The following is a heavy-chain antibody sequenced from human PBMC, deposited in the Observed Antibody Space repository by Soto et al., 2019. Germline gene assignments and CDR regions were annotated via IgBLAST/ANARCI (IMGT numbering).Heavy chain of an antibody. J-gene: IGHJ3*02. D-gene: IGHD3-22*01. Sequence: ASVKVSCKASGYTFTSYGISWVRQAPGQGLEWMGWISAYNGNTNYAQKLQGRVTMTTDTSTSTAYMELRGLRSDDTAVYYCARTAYYYDSSGYWVHDAFDIWGQGTMVTVSS. CDR3: ARTAYYYDSSGYWVHDAFDI. CDR2: ISAYNGNT. V-gene: IGHV1-18*01. CDR1: GYTFTSYG.